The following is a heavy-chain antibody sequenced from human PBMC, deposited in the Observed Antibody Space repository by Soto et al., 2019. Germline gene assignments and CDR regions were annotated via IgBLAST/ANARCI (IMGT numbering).Heavy chain of an antibody. CDR3: ARGRYGDY. V-gene: IGHV1-18*01. CDR2: ISAHNGNT. CDR1: GYAFTTYG. D-gene: IGHD1-1*01. Sequence: QVHLVQSGAEVKKPGASVKVSCKGSGYAFTTYGITWVRQAPGQGLEWMGWISAHNGNTNYAQKLQGRVTVTRDTSTSTAYMQLRRLRSDVTAVYYCARGRYGDYGGQGALVTVSS. J-gene: IGHJ4*02.